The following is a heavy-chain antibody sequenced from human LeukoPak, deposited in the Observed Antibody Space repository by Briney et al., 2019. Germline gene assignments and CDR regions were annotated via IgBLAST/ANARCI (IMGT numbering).Heavy chain of an antibody. Sequence: NPSETLSLTCTVSGGSFNTYYWSWIRQPPGKGLEWLGYIYYSESTNYNPSLKSRVTISVDTSKNQFSLKLSSVTAADTAVYYCARVITVRGVIFDYWGQGTLVTVSS. J-gene: IGHJ4*02. D-gene: IGHD3-16*01. CDR3: ARVITVRGVIFDY. V-gene: IGHV4-59*01. CDR2: IYYSEST. CDR1: GGSFNTYY.